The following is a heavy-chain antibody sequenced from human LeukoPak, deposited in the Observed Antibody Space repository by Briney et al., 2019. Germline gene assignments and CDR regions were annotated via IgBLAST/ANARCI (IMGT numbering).Heavy chain of an antibody. CDR3: ARAIPRRDGSPRADAFDI. CDR1: GGSISSYY. Sequence: PSETLSLTCTVSGGSISSYYWSWIRQPPGKGLEWIGYIYYSGSTNYNPSLKSRVTISVDTSKNQFSLKLSSVTAADTAVYYCARAIPRRDGSPRADAFDIWGQGTMVTVSS. D-gene: IGHD5-24*01. V-gene: IGHV4-59*01. J-gene: IGHJ3*02. CDR2: IYYSGST.